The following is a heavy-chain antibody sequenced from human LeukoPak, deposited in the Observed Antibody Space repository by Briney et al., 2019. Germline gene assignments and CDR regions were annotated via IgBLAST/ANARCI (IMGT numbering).Heavy chain of an antibody. CDR2: IYITGNT. D-gene: IGHD3-10*01. V-gene: IGHV4-4*07. CDR3: ASRLLYYFDY. J-gene: IGHJ4*02. Sequence: SETLSLTCTVSGGSINSYYWSWIRQSAGKGLEWIGRIYITGNTEYNPALSSRVTMSVDTSKNQFSLKLSSVTAADTAVYYCASRLLYYFDYWGQGTLVTVSS. CDR1: GGSINSYY.